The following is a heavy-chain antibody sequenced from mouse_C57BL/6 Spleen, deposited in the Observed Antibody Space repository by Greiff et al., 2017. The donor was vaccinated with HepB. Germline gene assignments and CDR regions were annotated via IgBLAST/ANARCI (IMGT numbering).Heavy chain of an antibody. V-gene: IGHV1-63*01. CDR2: IYPGGGYT. CDR1: GYTFTNYW. CDR3: ARVVTTVVARAMDY. D-gene: IGHD1-1*01. Sequence: QVQLQQSGAELVRPGTSVKMSCKASGYTFTNYWIGWAKQRPGHGLEWIGDIYPGGGYTNYNEKFKGKATLTADKSSSTAYMQFSSLTSEDSAIYYCARVVTTVVARAMDYWGQGTSVTVSS. J-gene: IGHJ4*01.